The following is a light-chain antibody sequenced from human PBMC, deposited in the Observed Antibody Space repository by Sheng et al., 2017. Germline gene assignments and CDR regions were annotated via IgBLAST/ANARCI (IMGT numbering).Light chain of an antibody. V-gene: IGKV3D-20*02. CDR2: GSS. Sequence: EIVLTQSPDTLSLSPGERATLSCRASQSVSSSYLAWYQQKPGQAPRLLIYGSSSRTTGIPDRFSGSGSGTDFTLTISRLEPEDFAVYYCQQRSNWLRTFGQGTKLEIK. CDR1: QSVSSSY. J-gene: IGKJ2*01. CDR3: QQRSNWLRT.